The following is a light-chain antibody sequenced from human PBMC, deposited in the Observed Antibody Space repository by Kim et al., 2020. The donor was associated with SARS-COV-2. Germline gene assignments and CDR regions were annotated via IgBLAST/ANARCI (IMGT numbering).Light chain of an antibody. CDR2: DVS. CDR1: SSDVGGYDY. V-gene: IGLV2-14*03. CDR3: SSYTSSSLYV. Sequence: QSALTQPASVSWSPGQSITISCTGTSSDVGGYDYVSWYQQHPDEAPKVMIYDVSNRPSGVSDRFSGSKSGNTASLTISGLQAEDEADYYCSSYTSSSLYVFGTGTKVTVL. J-gene: IGLJ1*01.